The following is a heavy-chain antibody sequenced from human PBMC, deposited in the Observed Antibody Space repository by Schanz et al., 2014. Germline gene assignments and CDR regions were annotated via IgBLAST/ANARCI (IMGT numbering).Heavy chain of an antibody. CDR2: INTGSNYI. CDR1: GFSFSDYY. Sequence: PGGSLRLSCAASGFSFSDYYMSWIRQAPGKGLEWISFINTGSNYINYADSVKGRFTISRDNTKNSLFLQMNSLRPEDTAVYYCAKGRFGELSAFDIWGQGTMVTVSS. V-gene: IGHV3-11*05. D-gene: IGHD3-10*01. CDR3: AKGRFGELSAFDI. J-gene: IGHJ3*02.